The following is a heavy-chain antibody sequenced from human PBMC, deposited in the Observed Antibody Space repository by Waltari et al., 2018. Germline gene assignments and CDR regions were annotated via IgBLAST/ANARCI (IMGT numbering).Heavy chain of an antibody. D-gene: IGHD2-21*01. V-gene: IGHV4-38-2*01. CDR3: ARQDCFSGSCYFRFYYMDV. CDR2: IYHNGNT. J-gene: IGHJ6*03. CDR1: GYSISSGYY. Sequence: QVQLQESGPGLMKPSETLSLTCAVSGYSISSGYYWGWIRQPPGKGLEWIGSIYHNGNTYYNPSLKGPVTISVDTSKNQLSLKVTSVTAADTAIYYCARQDCFSGSCYFRFYYMDVWGRGTTVTVSS.